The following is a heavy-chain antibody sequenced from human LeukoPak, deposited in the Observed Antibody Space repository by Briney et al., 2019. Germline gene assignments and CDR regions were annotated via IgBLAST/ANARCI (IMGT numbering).Heavy chain of an antibody. CDR1: GGTFSSYA. CDR2: IIPIFGTA. V-gene: IGHV1-69*13. CDR3: ARESVTQPWPQQQLEYYFDY. Sequence: ASVKVSCKASGGTFSSYAISWVRQAPGQGLEWMGGIIPIFGTANYAQKFQGRVTITADESTSTAYMELSSLRSEDTAVYYCARESVTQPWPQQQLEYYFDYWGQGTLVTVSS. J-gene: IGHJ4*02. D-gene: IGHD6-13*01.